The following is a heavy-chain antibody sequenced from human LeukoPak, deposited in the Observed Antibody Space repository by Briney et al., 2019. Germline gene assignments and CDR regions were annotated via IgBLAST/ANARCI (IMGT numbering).Heavy chain of an antibody. CDR3: ARDARLGIDY. V-gene: IGHV4-34*01. Sequence: SETLSLTXAVYGGSFSGYYWSWIRQPPGKGLEWIGEINHSGSTNYNPSLKSRVTISVDTSKNQFSLKLSSVTAADTAVYYCARDARLGIDYWGQGTLVTVSS. CDR1: GGSFSGYY. CDR2: INHSGST. J-gene: IGHJ4*02. D-gene: IGHD7-27*01.